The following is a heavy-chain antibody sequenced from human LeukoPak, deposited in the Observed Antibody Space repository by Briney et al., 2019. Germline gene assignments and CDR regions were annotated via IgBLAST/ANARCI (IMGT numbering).Heavy chain of an antibody. V-gene: IGHV3-23*01. CDR2: INGGSGNS. D-gene: IGHD5-18*01. CDR1: GFTFNNYA. CDR3: AKGQGYNYGDSIDY. Sequence: GGSLRLSCAASGFTFNNYAMTWVRQAPGKGLEWVSVINGGSGNSYYADSVKGRFTVSRDSSKNTLYLQMNSLRDEDTAVYYCAKGQGYNYGDSIDYWGQGTLVTVSS. J-gene: IGHJ4*02.